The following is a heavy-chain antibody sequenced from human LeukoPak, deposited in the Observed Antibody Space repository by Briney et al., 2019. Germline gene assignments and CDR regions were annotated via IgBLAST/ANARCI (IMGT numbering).Heavy chain of an antibody. V-gene: IGHV1-3*01. Sequence: ASVKVSCKASGYTFTSYAMHWVRQAPGQRLEWKGWINAGNGNTKYSQKFQGRVTITRDTSASTAYMELSSLRSEDTAVYYCATPGPYYYGSGSYELAFDIWGQGTMVTVSS. CDR2: INAGNGNT. CDR3: ATPGPYYYGSGSYELAFDI. D-gene: IGHD3-10*01. CDR1: GYTFTSYA. J-gene: IGHJ3*02.